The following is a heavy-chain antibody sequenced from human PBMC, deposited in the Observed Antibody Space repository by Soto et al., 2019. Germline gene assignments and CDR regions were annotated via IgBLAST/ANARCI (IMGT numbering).Heavy chain of an antibody. V-gene: IGHV3-49*03. CDR1: GFTFGDYA. D-gene: IGHD3-3*01. CDR2: ITSKPYAGTT. J-gene: IGHJ4*02. Sequence: HPGGSLRLSCSASGFTFGDYAMNWFRQAPGKGLEWVGFITSKPYAGTTQYAASVKGRFTISRDDSKSIAYLQMNSLKTEDTAVYYCTRGLTYYDFWSGYYFRDDSWGQGTLVTV. CDR3: TRGLTYYDFWSGYYFRDDS.